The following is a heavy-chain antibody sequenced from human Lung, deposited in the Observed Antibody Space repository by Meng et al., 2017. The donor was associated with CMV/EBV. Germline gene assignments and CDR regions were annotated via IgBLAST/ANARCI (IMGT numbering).Heavy chain of an antibody. CDR2: IYYSGST. D-gene: IGHD3-22*01. CDR3: ARGYYDSSGYGYWYFDL. J-gene: IGHJ2*01. CDR1: GRSISSGDYY. V-gene: IGHV4-30-4*01. Sequence: QVQLQESGPGLVKPSQTLSLTCTVSGRSISSGDYYWSWIRQPPGKGLEWIGYIYYSGSTYYNPSLKSRVTISVDTSKNQFSLKLSSVTAADTAVYYCARGYYDSSGYGYWYFDLWGRGTLVTVSS.